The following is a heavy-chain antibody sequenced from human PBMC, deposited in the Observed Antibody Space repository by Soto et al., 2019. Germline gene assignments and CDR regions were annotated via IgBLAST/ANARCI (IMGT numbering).Heavy chain of an antibody. D-gene: IGHD2-15*01. CDR3: AREPRYCRGGSCSITGDAYDI. CDR1: GFIVSDTY. CDR2: ISNRGDT. V-gene: IGHV3-66*01. Sequence: GSLRLSCTASGFIVSDTYVNWVRQAPGKGLEWVSVISNRGDTHYADSVRGRFSLSRDISDNTLHLQMNNLRVEDTAIYYCAREPRYCRGGSCSITGDAYDIWGQGTMVTVSS. J-gene: IGHJ3*02.